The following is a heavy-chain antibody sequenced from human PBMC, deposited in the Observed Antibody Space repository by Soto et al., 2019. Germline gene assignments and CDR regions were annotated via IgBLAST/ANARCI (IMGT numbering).Heavy chain of an antibody. CDR1: GGSISSGGYY. Sequence: PSETLSLTCTVSGGSISSGGYYWSWIRQHPGKGLEWIGYIYYSGSTYYNPSLKSRVTISVDTSKNQFSLKLSSVTAADTAVYYCARDRECSGGTCYNYFDYWGQGTLVPVSS. CDR3: ARDRECSGGTCYNYFDY. CDR2: IYYSGST. V-gene: IGHV4-31*03. D-gene: IGHD2-15*01. J-gene: IGHJ4*02.